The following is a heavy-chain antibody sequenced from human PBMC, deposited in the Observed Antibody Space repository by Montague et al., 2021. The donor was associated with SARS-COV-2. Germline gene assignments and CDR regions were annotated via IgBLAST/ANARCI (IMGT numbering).Heavy chain of an antibody. CDR2: ISDDGGNK. V-gene: IGHV3-30-3*01. D-gene: IGHD2/OR15-2a*01. Sequence: SLRLSCAASGFTFGLHSMHWIRQAPGKGLEWVAVISDDGGNKYYADSVKGRFTISRDNSKNTLYLQMNSLRAEDTAVYYCASELLGAFDIWGQGTMVTVSS. CDR3: ASELLGAFDI. J-gene: IGHJ3*02. CDR1: GFTFGLHS.